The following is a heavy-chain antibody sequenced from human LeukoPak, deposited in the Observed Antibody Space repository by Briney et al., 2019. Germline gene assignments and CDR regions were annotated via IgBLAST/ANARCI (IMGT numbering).Heavy chain of an antibody. Sequence: KASETLSITCTVSGGSISSYYWSWIRQPPGKGLEWIGYIYYSGSTNYNPSLKSRVTISLDTSKNQFSLRLSSVTAADTAVYYCAREWFRNWFDPWGQGTLVTVSS. V-gene: IGHV4-59*08. CDR1: GGSISSYY. J-gene: IGHJ5*02. D-gene: IGHD3-10*01. CDR3: AREWFRNWFDP. CDR2: IYYSGST.